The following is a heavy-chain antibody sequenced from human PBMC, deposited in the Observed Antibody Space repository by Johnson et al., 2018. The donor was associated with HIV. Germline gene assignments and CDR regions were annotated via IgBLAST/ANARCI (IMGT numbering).Heavy chain of an antibody. Sequence: EVQLVESGGGLIQPGGSLRLSCAASGFTVRSNYMSWVRQAPGKGLEWVANIKQDGSEKYYVDSVKGRFTISRDNSKNTLYLQMNSLRAEDTAVYYCARKQWLEIPSDAFDIWGQGTMVTVSS. J-gene: IGHJ3*02. CDR1: GFTVRSNY. CDR2: IKQDGSEK. V-gene: IGHV3-7*02. D-gene: IGHD6-19*01. CDR3: ARKQWLEIPSDAFDI.